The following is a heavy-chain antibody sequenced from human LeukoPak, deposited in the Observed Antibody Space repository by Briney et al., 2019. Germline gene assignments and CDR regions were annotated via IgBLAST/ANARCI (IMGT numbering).Heavy chain of an antibody. D-gene: IGHD2-8*01. CDR2: IGYDGNNY. J-gene: IGHJ3*01. Sequence: GGSLRLSCAASGFTFSGYALHWVRQAPGKGLEWVAVIGYDGNNYIYADSVKGRFSISRDNSKDFLFLHMDSLRSEDTAVYYCARAHCTRAACNWNDAFDVWGQGTMVTVSS. CDR1: GFTFSGYA. V-gene: IGHV3-30-3*01. CDR3: ARAHCTRAACNWNDAFDV.